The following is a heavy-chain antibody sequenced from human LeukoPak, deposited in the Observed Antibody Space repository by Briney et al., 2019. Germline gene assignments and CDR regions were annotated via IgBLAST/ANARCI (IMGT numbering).Heavy chain of an antibody. J-gene: IGHJ4*02. Sequence: PGGSLRLSCAASGFTFSSYGMHWVRQAPGKGLEWVAVIWYDGSNKYYADSVKGRFTISRDNSKNTLYLQMNSLRAEDKAVYYCAKGQYYDSSGYIDYWGQGTLVTVSS. V-gene: IGHV3-33*06. D-gene: IGHD3-22*01. CDR1: GFTFSSYG. CDR2: IWYDGSNK. CDR3: AKGQYYDSSGYIDY.